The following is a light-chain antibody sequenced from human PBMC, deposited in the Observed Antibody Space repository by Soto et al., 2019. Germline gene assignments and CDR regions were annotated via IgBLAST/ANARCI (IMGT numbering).Light chain of an antibody. CDR3: MQQPQFPFT. V-gene: IGKV2-24*01. J-gene: IGKJ4*01. Sequence: DLVMTQTPLSSPVTLGQPASISCRSSQSLVHSDGDTYLNWLQQRPGQPPRLLIYKIATRFSGVPDRFTGSGAGTDFTLKISRGAAEDVETYYCMQQPQFPFTFGGGPKVEI. CDR1: QSLVHSDGDTY. CDR2: KIA.